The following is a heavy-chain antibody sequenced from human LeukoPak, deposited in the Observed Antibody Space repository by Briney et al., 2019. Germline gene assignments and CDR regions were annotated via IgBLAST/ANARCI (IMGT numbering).Heavy chain of an antibody. CDR2: INPNSGGT. Sequence: GASVKVSCKASGYTFTGYYMHWVRQAPGQGLEWMGWINPNSGGTNYAQKFQGRVTMTRDTSISTAYMELSRLRSDDTAVYYCASHHSSSTPRFDYWGQGTLVTVSS. D-gene: IGHD6-6*01. V-gene: IGHV1-2*02. CDR3: ASHHSSSTPRFDY. CDR1: GYTFTGYY. J-gene: IGHJ4*02.